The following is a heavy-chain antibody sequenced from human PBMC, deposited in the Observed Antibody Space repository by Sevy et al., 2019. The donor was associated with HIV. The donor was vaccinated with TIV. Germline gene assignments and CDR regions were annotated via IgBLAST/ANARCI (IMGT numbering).Heavy chain of an antibody. D-gene: IGHD3-3*01. CDR1: GFTFSSYS. CDR2: ISSSSNYI. Sequence: GGSLRLSCAASGFTFSSYSMNWVRQAPGKGLEWVSSISSSSNYIYYADSVKGRFTISRDNAKNSLYLKMNSLRAEDTAVYYXXRGEVNYDSLIPIRTEGGYYYGXXVWGXXTTVTVSS. J-gene: IGHJ6*04. CDR3: XRGEVNYDSLIPIRTEGGYYYGXXV. V-gene: IGHV3-21*01.